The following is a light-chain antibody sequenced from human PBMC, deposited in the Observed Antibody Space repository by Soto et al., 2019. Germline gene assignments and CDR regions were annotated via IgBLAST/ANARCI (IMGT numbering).Light chain of an antibody. V-gene: IGKV3-15*01. CDR3: QQYNDWPIT. J-gene: IGKJ5*01. CDR2: RAS. Sequence: EVVLTQSPATLSVSPGDRVILSCWASQSVGSLLAWYQQKPGQAPRLLIYRASTKATDIPARFSGSGSGTEFSVAISSLQSEDLAVYYCQQYNDWPITFGQGTRLEIQ. CDR1: QSVGSL.